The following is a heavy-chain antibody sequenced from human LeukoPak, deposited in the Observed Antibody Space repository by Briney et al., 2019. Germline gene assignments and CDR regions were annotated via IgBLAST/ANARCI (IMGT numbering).Heavy chain of an antibody. V-gene: IGHV4-59*01. CDR1: GGSLSSYY. D-gene: IGHD5-24*01. CDR2: IYYSGST. J-gene: IGHJ4*02. CDR3: ARVEMATIAPTFDY. Sequence: PSETLSLACTVSGGSLSSYYWSWLRQPPGKGLEGIGYIYYSGSTNYNPSLKSRVTISVDTSKNQFSLKLSSVTAADTAVYYCARVEMATIAPTFDYWGQGTLVTVSS.